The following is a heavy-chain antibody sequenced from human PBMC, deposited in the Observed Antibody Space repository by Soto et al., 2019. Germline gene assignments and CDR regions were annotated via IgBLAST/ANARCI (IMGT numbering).Heavy chain of an antibody. CDR1: GDTFRSHR. V-gene: IGHV1-69*12. J-gene: IGHJ4*02. Sequence: QVRLVQSGAEVKKPGSSVRVSCKVSGDTFRSHRFSWVRQAPGQGLEWMGWVIPVFATTNYAQRFQDRVTITADESTRTAYMDVFSLTSDDTAVYYCARGTGSGSYFDYWGQGTLVTVSS. CDR3: ARGTGSGSYFDY. CDR2: VIPVFATT.